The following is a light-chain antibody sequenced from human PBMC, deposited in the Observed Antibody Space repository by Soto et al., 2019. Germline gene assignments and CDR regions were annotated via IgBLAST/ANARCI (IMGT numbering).Light chain of an antibody. V-gene: IGLV2-14*01. CDR2: EVS. J-gene: IGLJ2*01. CDR1: SSDVGGYNY. CDR3: SSYTSSSTYVV. Sequence: QSALTQPASVSGSPGQSITISCTGTSSDVGGYNYVSWYQQHPGKAPKLMIYEVSNRPSGVSNRFSGSKSGNTASLTISGLQAEDEADYYCSSYTSSSTYVVFGRGTQVTVL.